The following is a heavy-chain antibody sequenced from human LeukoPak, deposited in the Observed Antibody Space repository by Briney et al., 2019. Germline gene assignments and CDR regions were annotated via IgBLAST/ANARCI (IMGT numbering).Heavy chain of an antibody. D-gene: IGHD2-2*01. Sequence: GGSLRLSCAASGFTFSDYYMSWIRQAPGKGLEWVAVISYDGSNKYYADSVKGRFTISRDNSKNTLYLQMNSLRAEDTAVYYCAKDLVPAAPYYYMDVWGKGTTVTVSS. CDR2: ISYDGSNK. CDR1: GFTFSDYY. V-gene: IGHV3-30*18. CDR3: AKDLVPAAPYYYMDV. J-gene: IGHJ6*03.